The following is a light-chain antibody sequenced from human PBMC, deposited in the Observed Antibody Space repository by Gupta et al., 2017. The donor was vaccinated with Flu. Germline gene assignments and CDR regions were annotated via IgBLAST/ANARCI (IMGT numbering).Light chain of an antibody. CDR1: SSNIGSNT. J-gene: IGLJ3*02. CDR2: SNN. Sequence: QSVLTQPATASGTPAQSVTISCTRSSSNIGSNTVTWDQQRPGTAPKLLMYSNNQRHSGVPARFSGTKSGTSASLAINGLQSEDEADYYCAAWDDSLNGWVFGGGTKLTVL. CDR3: AAWDDSLNGWV. V-gene: IGLV1-44*01.